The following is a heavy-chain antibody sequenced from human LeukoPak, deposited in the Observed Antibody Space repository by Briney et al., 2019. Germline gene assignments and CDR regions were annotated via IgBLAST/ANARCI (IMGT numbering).Heavy chain of an antibody. CDR2: ISTYNGNT. Sequence: ASVKVSCKASGYTFLSYGVNWVRQAPGPGLEWMGWISTYNGNTNYAQTLQDRVTMTTDTSTSTAYMELRTLRSDDTALYYCAREPSGGRVGAPGGPFDYWGQGTLVTVSS. CDR3: AREPSGGRVGAPGGPFDY. D-gene: IGHD1-26*01. J-gene: IGHJ4*02. V-gene: IGHV1-18*01. CDR1: GYTFLSYG.